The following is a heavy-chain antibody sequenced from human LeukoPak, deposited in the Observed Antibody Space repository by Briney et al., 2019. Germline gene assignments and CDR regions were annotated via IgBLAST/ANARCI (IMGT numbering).Heavy chain of an antibody. CDR3: ASARITMVRGVTHYYYYYGMDV. CDR1: GYTFTSYG. Sequence: GASVKVSCKASGYTFTSYGISWVRQAPGQGLEWMGWINPNSGGTNYAQKFQGRVTMTRDTSISTAYMELSRLRSDDTAVYYCASARITMVRGVTHYYYYYGMDVWGQGTTVTVSS. V-gene: IGHV1-2*02. D-gene: IGHD3-10*01. J-gene: IGHJ6*02. CDR2: INPNSGGT.